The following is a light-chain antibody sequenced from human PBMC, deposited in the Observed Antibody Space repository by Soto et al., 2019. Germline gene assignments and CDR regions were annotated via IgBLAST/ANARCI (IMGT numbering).Light chain of an antibody. CDR1: SSNIGINY. V-gene: IGLV1-47*01. Sequence: QSVLTQPPSASGTPGQRVTISCSGSSSNIGINYVHWYQHVPGTAPKLLICRNIQRPSGVPDRFSGSKSGTSASLAISGLRSEDEADYYCAAWDDSLSGYVFGTGTKLTVL. CDR2: RNI. CDR3: AAWDDSLSGYV. J-gene: IGLJ1*01.